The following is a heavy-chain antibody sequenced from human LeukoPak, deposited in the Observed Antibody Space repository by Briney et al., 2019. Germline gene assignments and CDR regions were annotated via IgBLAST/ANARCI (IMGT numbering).Heavy chain of an antibody. J-gene: IGHJ4*02. CDR2: INPNSGGT. Sequence: ASVKVSCKASGYTFTGYYMHWVRQAPGQGLEWMGWINPNSGGTNYAQKFQGRVTMTRDTSISTAYMELSRLRSDDTAMYYCARSTYYDFWSGYLIDYWGQGTLVTVSS. CDR1: GYTFTGYY. V-gene: IGHV1-2*02. CDR3: ARSTYYDFWSGYLIDY. D-gene: IGHD3-3*01.